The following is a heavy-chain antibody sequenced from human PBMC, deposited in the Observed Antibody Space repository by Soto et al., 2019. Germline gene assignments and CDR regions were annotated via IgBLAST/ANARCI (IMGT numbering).Heavy chain of an antibody. D-gene: IGHD2-2*01. J-gene: IGHJ3*02. V-gene: IGHV3-74*03. Sequence: EVQLVESGGDLIQPGGSLRLSCAASGFTFSVHWMHWVRQVPGKGLEWVSRINTDGGSSAYADSVKGRFTISRDNAKNTLYLQMNGLRAEDTAVYYCAREAGYCSRTSCYRRAFDTWGQGTTVTVS. CDR2: INTDGGSS. CDR1: GFTFSVHW. CDR3: AREAGYCSRTSCYRRAFDT.